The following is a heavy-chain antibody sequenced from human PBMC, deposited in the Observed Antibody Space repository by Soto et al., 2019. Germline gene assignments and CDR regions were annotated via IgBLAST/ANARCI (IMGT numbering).Heavy chain of an antibody. CDR3: ARWVGASNWFDP. J-gene: IGHJ5*02. V-gene: IGHV1-2*04. D-gene: IGHD1-26*01. CDR1: GYTFTGYH. CDR2: INTNSGDT. Sequence: QVKLVQSGAEVKEPGASVKVSGKASGYTFTGYHIHWVRQAPGQGLEWMGWINTNSGDTNYAQKFQGWVTMTRDTSINTAYVQLSRLRSDDKAVYYCARWVGASNWFDPWGQGTLVTVSS.